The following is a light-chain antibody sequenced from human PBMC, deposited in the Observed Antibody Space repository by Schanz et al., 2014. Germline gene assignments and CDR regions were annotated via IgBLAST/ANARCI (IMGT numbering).Light chain of an antibody. CDR2: DVS. J-gene: IGLJ1*01. CDR3: SSYTSSSTLVYV. CDR1: SSDVGGYNY. Sequence: QSALTQPASVSGSPGQSITISCTGTSSDVGGYNYVSWYQQHPGKAPKVMIYDVSNRPSGVSNRFSGSKSGNTASLTISGLQAEDEADYYCSSYTSSSTLVYVFGTGTKVTVL. V-gene: IGLV2-14*01.